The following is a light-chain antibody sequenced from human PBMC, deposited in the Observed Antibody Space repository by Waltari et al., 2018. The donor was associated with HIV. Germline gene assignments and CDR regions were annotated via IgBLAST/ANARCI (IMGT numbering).Light chain of an antibody. CDR3: GTWDTSLTAYV. CDR1: TSNIPNNY. J-gene: IGLJ1*01. V-gene: IGLV1-51*02. Sequence: QSILTRPPSVSAAPGHNVTISCSGTTSNIPNNYVSWYQHLPGTAPKLLIFENDKRHSEMPDRFSGSKSGTSATLGIIGLQPGDEADYYCGTWDTSLTAYVFTTGTKVSV. CDR2: END.